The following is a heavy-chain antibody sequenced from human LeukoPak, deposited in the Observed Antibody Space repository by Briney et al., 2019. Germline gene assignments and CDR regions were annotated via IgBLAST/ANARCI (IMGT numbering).Heavy chain of an antibody. V-gene: IGHV3-23*01. J-gene: IGHJ4*02. CDR2: ISGSGGST. Sequence: GSLRLSCAASGFTFSSYAMSWVRQAPGKGLEWVSAISGSGGSTYYADSVKGRFTISRDNSKNTLYLQMNSLRAEDTAVYYCATTPAPYYDSSGYYFDYWGQGTLATVSS. CDR3: ATTPAPYYDSSGYYFDY. D-gene: IGHD3-22*01. CDR1: GFTFSSYA.